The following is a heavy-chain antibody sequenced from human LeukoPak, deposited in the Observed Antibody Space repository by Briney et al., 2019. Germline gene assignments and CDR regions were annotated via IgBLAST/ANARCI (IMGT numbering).Heavy chain of an antibody. D-gene: IGHD3-10*01. CDR2: IYYSGST. Sequence: PGGSLRLSCAASGFTFSSYGMSWVRQPPGKGLEWIGSIYYSGSTYYNPSLKSRVTISVDTSKNQFSLKLSSVTAADTAVYYCARQIGENNRYYYGSGNSGLIDYWGQGTLVTVSS. CDR1: GFTFSSYG. V-gene: IGHV4-39*01. J-gene: IGHJ4*02. CDR3: ARQIGENNRYYYGSGNSGLIDY.